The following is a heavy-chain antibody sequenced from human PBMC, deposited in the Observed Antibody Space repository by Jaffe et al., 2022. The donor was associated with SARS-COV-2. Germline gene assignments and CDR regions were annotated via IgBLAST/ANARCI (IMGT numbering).Heavy chain of an antibody. J-gene: IGHJ4*02. CDR1: GGSFSGYY. V-gene: IGHV4-34*01. CDR2: INHSGST. Sequence: QVQLQQWGAGLLKPSETLSLTCAVYGGSFSGYYWSWIRQPPGKGLEWIGEINHSGSTNYNPSLKSRVTISVDTSKNQFSLKLSSVTAADTAVYYCARAPYYGSGSRRTPFDYWGQGTLVTVSS. CDR3: ARAPYYGSGSRRTPFDY. D-gene: IGHD3-10*01.